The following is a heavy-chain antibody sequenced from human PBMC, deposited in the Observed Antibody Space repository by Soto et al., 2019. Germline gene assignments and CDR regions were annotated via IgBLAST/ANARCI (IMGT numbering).Heavy chain of an antibody. CDR3: ARRYRYCYYMDV. J-gene: IGHJ6*03. CDR2: IFYSGGT. V-gene: IGHV4-39*01. CDR1: GDSITFSSYY. Sequence: QLQLQEAGPGLVKASETLSLTCTVSGDSITFSSYYWGWIRQPPGKGLEWIGSIFYSGGTCYNPSLKSRVTISVYTPHNQFYLKLSSVTAADTAVYYCARRYRYCYYMDVWGKGTTVNVSS. D-gene: IGHD2-2*02.